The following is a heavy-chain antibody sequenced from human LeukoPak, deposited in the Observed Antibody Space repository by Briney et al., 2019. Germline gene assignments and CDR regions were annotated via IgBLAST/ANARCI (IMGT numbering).Heavy chain of an antibody. V-gene: IGHV3-23*01. J-gene: IGHJ3*02. Sequence: GGSLRLSCAASGFTVSSNYMSWVRQAPGKGLEWVSAISGSGGSTYYADSVKGRFTISRDNSKNTLYLQMNSLRAEDTAVYYCARVPGGWYGNAFDIWGQGTMVTVSS. CDR2: ISGSGGST. CDR3: ARVPGGWYGNAFDI. D-gene: IGHD6-19*01. CDR1: GFTVSSNY.